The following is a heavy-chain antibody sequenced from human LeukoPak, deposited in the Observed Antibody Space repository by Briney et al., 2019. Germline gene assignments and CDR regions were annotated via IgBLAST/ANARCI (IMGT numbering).Heavy chain of an antibody. J-gene: IGHJ5*02. CDR2: INSNTAARTQ. CDR1: GFTFSHAW. CDR3: TTEDIVVVVGDYDP. V-gene: IGHV3-15*01. Sequence: GGSLRLSCTASGFTFSHAWMNMDRQGPGHGLEPAGPINSNTAARTQEYVGHVKGKFTIYRDDSNHTLYLQMNSLKTEATGVYYCTTEDIVVVVGDYDPWGQGTLATVCS. D-gene: IGHD2-15*01.